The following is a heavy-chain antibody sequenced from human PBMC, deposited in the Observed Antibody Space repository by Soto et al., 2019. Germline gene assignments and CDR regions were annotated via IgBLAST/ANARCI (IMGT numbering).Heavy chain of an antibody. Sequence: SETLSLTCTVSGGSISSYYWSWIRQPPGKGLEWIGYIYYSGSTNYNPSLKSRVTISVDTSKNQFSLKLSSVTAADTAVYYCARHSSSPDYYYYGMDVWGQGTTVTVSS. CDR3: ARHSSSPDYYYYGMDV. J-gene: IGHJ6*02. CDR1: GGSISSYY. CDR2: IYYSGST. D-gene: IGHD6-6*01. V-gene: IGHV4-59*08.